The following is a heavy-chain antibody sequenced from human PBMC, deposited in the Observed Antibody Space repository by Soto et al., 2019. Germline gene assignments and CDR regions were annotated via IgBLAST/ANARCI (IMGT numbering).Heavy chain of an antibody. CDR3: ARVERGTATTVVDAFDI. CDR2: MSHSGGT. CDR1: GGFVSSGSYY. J-gene: IGHJ3*02. V-gene: IGHV4-34*01. D-gene: IGHD1-1*01. Sequence: QVQRQQWGAGLLKPSETLSLTCAVYGGFVSSGSYYWSWIRQPPGKGLEWIGEMSHSGGTHFNPSLKSRVPISVDTSKNQFSLEMSSVTAAETALYYCARVERGTATTVVDAFDIWGPGTMVTVSS.